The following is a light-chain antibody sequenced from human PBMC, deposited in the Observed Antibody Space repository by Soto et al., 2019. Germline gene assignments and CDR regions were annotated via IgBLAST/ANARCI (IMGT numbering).Light chain of an antibody. J-gene: IGKJ4*01. Sequence: EIVLTQSPDTLSLSPGERATLSCWASHSVTTHLAWFQQRPGQTPRLLIYDASTRAPGIPARFSGSGSGTDFTLTISRLGPEDFAVYYCQQRSNWPPVTFGGGTKVDIK. CDR1: HSVTTH. CDR3: QQRSNWPPVT. CDR2: DAS. V-gene: IGKV3-11*01.